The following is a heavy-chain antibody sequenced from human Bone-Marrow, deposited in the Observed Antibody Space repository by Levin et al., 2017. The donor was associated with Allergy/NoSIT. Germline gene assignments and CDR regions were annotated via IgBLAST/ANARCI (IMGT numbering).Heavy chain of an antibody. V-gene: IGHV3-30*04. CDR1: GFNFSNYA. D-gene: IGHD6-19*01. CDR3: AKPPDSSILGWFDP. Sequence: GGSLRLSCAASGFNFSNYAMHWVRQAPGKGLEWVAIISDDKSHEYYADSVKGRFTISRDNSKNTLSLQMNSLRVEDTAIYYCAKPPDSSILGWFDPWGQGTLVTVSS. CDR2: ISDDKSHE. J-gene: IGHJ5*02.